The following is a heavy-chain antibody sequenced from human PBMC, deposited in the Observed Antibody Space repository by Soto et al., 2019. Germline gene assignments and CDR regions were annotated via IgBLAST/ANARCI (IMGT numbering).Heavy chain of an antibody. D-gene: IGHD6-6*01. CDR3: ARDAEYSSSSLAPHYYYGMDV. V-gene: IGHV1-2*04. Sequence: GASVKVSCKASGYTFTRYYMHWVRQAPGQGLEWMGWINPNSGGTNYAQKFQGWVTMTRDTSISTAYMELSRLRSDDTAVYYCARDAEYSSSSLAPHYYYGMDVWGQGTQVTVS. J-gene: IGHJ6*02. CDR2: INPNSGGT. CDR1: GYTFTRYY.